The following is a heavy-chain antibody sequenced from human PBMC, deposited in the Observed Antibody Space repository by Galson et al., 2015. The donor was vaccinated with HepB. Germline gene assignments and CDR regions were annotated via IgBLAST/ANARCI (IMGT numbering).Heavy chain of an antibody. CDR1: GFTFSSYG. J-gene: IGHJ1*01. V-gene: IGHV3-33*01. CDR2: IWYDGSNK. Sequence: SLRLSCAASGFTFSSYGMHWVRQAPGKGLEWVAVIWYDGSNKYYADSVKGRFTISRDNSKNTLYLQMNSLRAEDTAVYYCARDPLAYCGGDCYSMYFQHWGQGTLVTVSS. D-gene: IGHD2-21*02. CDR3: ARDPLAYCGGDCYSMYFQH.